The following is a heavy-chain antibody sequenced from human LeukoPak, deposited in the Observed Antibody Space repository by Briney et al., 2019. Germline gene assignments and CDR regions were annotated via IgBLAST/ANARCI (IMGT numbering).Heavy chain of an antibody. CDR2: IYTSGST. J-gene: IGHJ4*02. D-gene: IGHD6-13*01. CDR3: ASSLGYSSTINFDY. V-gene: IGHV4-4*07. Sequence: SETLSLTCTVSGGSISSYYWSWIRQPAGKGLEWIGRIYTSGSTNYNPSLKSRVTMSVDTSKNQFSLKLSSVTAADTAVYFCASSLGYSSTINFDYWGQGTLVTVSS. CDR1: GGSISSYY.